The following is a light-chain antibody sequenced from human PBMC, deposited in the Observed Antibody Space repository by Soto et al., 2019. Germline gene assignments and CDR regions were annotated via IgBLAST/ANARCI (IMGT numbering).Light chain of an antibody. CDR3: SSYTSSSTRV. J-gene: IGLJ1*01. CDR1: SSDVGAYDY. V-gene: IGLV2-14*03. Sequence: QSALTQPASVSGSPGQSSTISCTGTSSDVGAYDYVSWYQQHPDKAPKLMIYEVSNRPSGVSNRFSGSKSDNTATLTISGLQAEDEADYYCSSYTSSSTRVFGTGTKVTVL. CDR2: EVS.